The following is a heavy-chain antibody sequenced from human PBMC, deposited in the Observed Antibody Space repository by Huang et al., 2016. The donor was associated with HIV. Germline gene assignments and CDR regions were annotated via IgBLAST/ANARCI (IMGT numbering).Heavy chain of an antibody. D-gene: IGHD3-22*01. CDR3: ARARGFLYDSTGYYSRYYFDS. Sequence: QVQLVQSGAEVKKPGASVKVSCKASGFNFNNYDFNWVRQASGQGLEWMGLMNPNSGNTGNAQKFQGRGTITRNTSITTAYMELRSLRSEDTAVYYCARARGFLYDSTGYYSRYYFDSWGQGTLVTISS. J-gene: IGHJ4*02. CDR1: GFNFNNYD. V-gene: IGHV1-8*03. CDR2: MNPNSGNT.